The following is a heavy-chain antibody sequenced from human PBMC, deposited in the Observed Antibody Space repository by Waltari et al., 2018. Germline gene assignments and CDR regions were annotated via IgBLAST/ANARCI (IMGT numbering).Heavy chain of an antibody. J-gene: IGHJ3*02. CDR3: ARDSLTYYYDSSGSYAFDI. CDR2: IYYSGST. Sequence: QLQLQESGPGLVKPSETLSLTCTVSGGSVSSSSYYWGWIRQPPGKGLEWIGSIYYSGSTYYNPSLKSRVTISVDTSKNQFSLKLSSVTAADTAVYYCARDSLTYYYDSSGSYAFDIWGQGTMVIVSS. CDR1: GGSVSSSSYY. D-gene: IGHD3-22*01. V-gene: IGHV4-39*07.